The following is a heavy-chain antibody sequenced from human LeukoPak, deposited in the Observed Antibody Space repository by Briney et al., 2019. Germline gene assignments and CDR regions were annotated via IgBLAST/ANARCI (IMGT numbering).Heavy chain of an antibody. Sequence: GGSLRLSCAASGFIFSSYSMNWVRQAPGKGLEGVAVISYDGSNIYYADSVKGRFTISRDNSKNTLYLQMNSLRVEDTAVYHCARARATMVGDAFDFWGQGTMVTVSS. V-gene: IGHV3-30*04. D-gene: IGHD3-10*01. J-gene: IGHJ3*01. CDR2: ISYDGSNI. CDR3: ARARATMVGDAFDF. CDR1: GFIFSSYS.